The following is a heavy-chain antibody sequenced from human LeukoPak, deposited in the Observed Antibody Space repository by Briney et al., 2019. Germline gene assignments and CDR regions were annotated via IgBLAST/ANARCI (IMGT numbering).Heavy chain of an antibody. V-gene: IGHV5-51*01. Sequence: GESLKISCKGSGYSFTSYWIGWVRQMPGKGLEWMGIIYPGDSDTRYSPSFQGQVTISADKSISTTYLQWSSLKASDTAMYYCARTSDPYSSGWENFDYWGQETLVTVSS. CDR2: IYPGDSDT. D-gene: IGHD6-19*01. CDR3: ARTSDPYSSGWENFDY. J-gene: IGHJ4*02. CDR1: GYSFTSYW.